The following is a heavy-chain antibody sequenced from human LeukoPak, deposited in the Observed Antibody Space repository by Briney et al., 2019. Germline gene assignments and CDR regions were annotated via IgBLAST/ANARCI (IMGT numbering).Heavy chain of an antibody. Sequence: SVKVSCKASGCTFSSYAISWVRQAPGQGLEWMGGIIPIFGTANYAQKFQGRVTITADKSTSTAYMELSSLRSEDTAVYYCARARTSSSGWYGPYYYMDVWGKGTTVTISS. CDR2: IIPIFGTA. CDR1: GCTFSSYA. V-gene: IGHV1-69*06. D-gene: IGHD6-19*01. J-gene: IGHJ6*03. CDR3: ARARTSSSGWYGPYYYMDV.